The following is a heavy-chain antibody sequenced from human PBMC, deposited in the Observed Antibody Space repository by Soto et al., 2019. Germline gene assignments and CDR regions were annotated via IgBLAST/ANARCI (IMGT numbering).Heavy chain of an antibody. J-gene: IGHJ4*02. CDR2: IYSGGTT. CDR1: GFTVSSNY. Sequence: GGSLRLSCAASGFTVSSNYMGWVRQAPGKGLEWVSVIYSGGTTYYADSVKGRFTISRDNSKNTVYLQMNSLRAEDTAVYYCARDRSFSSGFDYSGQGALLTVSS. CDR3: ARDRSFSSGFDY. D-gene: IGHD6-19*01. V-gene: IGHV3-53*01.